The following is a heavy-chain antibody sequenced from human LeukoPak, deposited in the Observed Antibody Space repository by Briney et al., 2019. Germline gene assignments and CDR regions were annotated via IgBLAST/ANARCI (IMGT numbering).Heavy chain of an antibody. J-gene: IGHJ4*02. CDR3: ARLNVNTAMATDY. D-gene: IGHD5-18*01. CDR1: RGSISAYY. Sequence: PSETLSLTCTVSRGSISAYYWSWIRQPPGKGLEWIGYISNSGSINYNPSLKSRVTISVDTSKNKFSLKLSSVTAADTAVYYCARLNVNTAMATDYWGQGTLVTVSS. CDR2: ISNSGSI. V-gene: IGHV4-59*08.